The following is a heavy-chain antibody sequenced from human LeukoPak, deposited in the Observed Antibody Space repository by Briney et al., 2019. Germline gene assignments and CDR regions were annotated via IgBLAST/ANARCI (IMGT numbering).Heavy chain of an antibody. V-gene: IGHV1-69*05. CDR2: IIPIFGTA. D-gene: IGHD5-24*01. CDR3: ASQITNGFDP. CDR1: GGTFSSYA. J-gene: IGHJ5*02. Sequence: SVKVSCKASGGTFSSYAISWVRQAPGQGLEWMGGIIPIFGTANYAQKFQGRVTITTDESTSTAYMELSSLRSEDTAMYYCASQITNGFDPWGQGTLVTVSS.